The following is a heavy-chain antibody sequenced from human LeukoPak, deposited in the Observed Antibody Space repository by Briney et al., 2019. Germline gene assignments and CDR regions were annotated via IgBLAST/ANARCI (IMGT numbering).Heavy chain of an antibody. J-gene: IGHJ3*02. Sequence: PGGSLRLSCAASGFPVRDNYMHWVRQAPGKGLEWVSVIYGGQSTNYADSVTGRFTISRDNSKNTLYLQMNSLTAADTALYYCARENPGDIEVAEAFDIWGQGTMVTVSS. D-gene: IGHD6-19*01. V-gene: IGHV3-66*01. CDR2: IYGGQST. CDR3: ARENPGDIEVAEAFDI. CDR1: GFPVRDNY.